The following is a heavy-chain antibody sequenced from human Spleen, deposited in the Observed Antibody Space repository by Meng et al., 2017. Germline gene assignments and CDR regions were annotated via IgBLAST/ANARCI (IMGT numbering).Heavy chain of an antibody. V-gene: IGHV1-46*01. J-gene: IGHJ5*02. Sequence: ASVKVSCKASGYTFTSLHMHWVRQAPGQGLEWMGVINPRDSSTNYAQKFRGRITMTSDTSTSTFYMELSSLTSEDTAVYYCARTGPKYGEGGWFDPWGQGTLVTVSS. CDR1: GYTFTSLH. D-gene: IGHD4-17*01. CDR3: ARTGPKYGEGGWFDP. CDR2: INPRDSST.